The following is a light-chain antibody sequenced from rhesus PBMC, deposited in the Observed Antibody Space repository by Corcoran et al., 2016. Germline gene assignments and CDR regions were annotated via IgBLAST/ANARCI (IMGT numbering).Light chain of an antibody. Sequence: QAALTQSPSVSGSPGQSVTISCPGTSSDIGGYNRVSWYQQHPGKAPKLMIYEVSERPSGVSDRFSGSKSGNTASLTISGLQAEDDADYYCSSYASSSAFIFGAGTRLTVL. V-gene: IGLV2-13*02. CDR1: SSDIGGYNR. CDR2: EVS. CDR3: SSYASSSAFI. J-gene: IGLJ1*01.